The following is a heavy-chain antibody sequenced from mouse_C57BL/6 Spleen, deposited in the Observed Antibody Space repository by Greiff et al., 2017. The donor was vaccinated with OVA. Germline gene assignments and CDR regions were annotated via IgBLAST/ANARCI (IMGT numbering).Heavy chain of an antibody. J-gene: IGHJ2*01. V-gene: IGHV1-72*01. CDR3: ARGDWDERYYFDY. Sequence: QVHVKQPGAELVKPGASVKLSCKASGYTFTSYWMHWVKQRPGRGLEWIGRIDPNSGGTKYNEKFKSKATLTVDKPSSTAYMQLSSLTSEDSAVYYCARGDWDERYYFDYWGQGTTLTVSS. CDR1: GYTFTSYW. CDR2: IDPNSGGT. D-gene: IGHD4-1*01.